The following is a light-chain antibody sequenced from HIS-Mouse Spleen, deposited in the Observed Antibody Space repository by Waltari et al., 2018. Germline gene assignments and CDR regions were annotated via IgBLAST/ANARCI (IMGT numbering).Light chain of an antibody. V-gene: IGLV2-14*01. J-gene: IGLJ3*02. Sequence: QSALTQPASVSGSPGQSITISCTGTSSDVGGYNYVSWYQQHPGKAPKLMIYEVSNRPSWVSNRCSGSKSGNTASLTIAGLQAEDEADYYCSSYTSSSTLWVFGGGTKLTVL. CDR3: SSYTSSSTLWV. CDR1: SSDVGGYNY. CDR2: EVS.